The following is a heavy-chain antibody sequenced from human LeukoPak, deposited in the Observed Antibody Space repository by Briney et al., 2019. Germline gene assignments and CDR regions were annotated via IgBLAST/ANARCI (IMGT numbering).Heavy chain of an antibody. CDR3: ARGNNYDYTFEY. CDR1: GGSISSSSYY. V-gene: IGHV4-39*07. J-gene: IGHJ4*02. CDR2: IYYSGST. D-gene: IGHD3-16*01. Sequence: PSETLSLTCTVSGGSISSSSYYWGWIRQPPGRGLEWIGSIYYSGSTYYNPSLKSRVTISVDTSKNQFSLKLSSVTAADTAVYCCARGNNYDYTFEYWGQGTLVTVSS.